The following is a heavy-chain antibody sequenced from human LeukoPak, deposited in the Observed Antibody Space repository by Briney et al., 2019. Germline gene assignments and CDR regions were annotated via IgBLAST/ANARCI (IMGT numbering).Heavy chain of an antibody. CDR3: ARTYGSSGYSAFHI. V-gene: IGHV4-59*01. CDR2: IYYSGSA. CDR1: NGSINSYY. D-gene: IGHD3-22*01. Sequence: SETLSLTCIVSNGSINSYYWSWIRQPPGKGLEWIGYIYYSGSAYYNPSLRSRVTISVDTSKSQFSLNLSSVTAADTAVYYCARTYGSSGYSAFHIWGQGTMVTVSS. J-gene: IGHJ3*02.